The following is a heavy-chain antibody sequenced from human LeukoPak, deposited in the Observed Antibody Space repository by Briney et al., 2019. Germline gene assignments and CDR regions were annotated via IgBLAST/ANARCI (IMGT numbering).Heavy chain of an antibody. J-gene: IGHJ4*02. CDR3: AKDLYCSSTSCYEAVY. Sequence: GGSLRLSCAASGFTFSGSAMSWVRQAPGEGLEWVSLISYSGANSYYTDSVRGRFTISRDSSKNTLYLQMNSLRAEDTAVYYCAKDLYCSSTSCYEAVYWGQGTLVTVSS. CDR1: GFTFSGSA. D-gene: IGHD2-2*01. CDR2: ISYSGANS. V-gene: IGHV3-23*01.